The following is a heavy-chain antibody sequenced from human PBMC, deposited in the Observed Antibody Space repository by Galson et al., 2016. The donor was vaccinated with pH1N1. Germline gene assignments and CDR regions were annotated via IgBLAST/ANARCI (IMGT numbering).Heavy chain of an antibody. Sequence: QSGAEVTKPGESLKISCQASGYTFTTYWIGWVRQMPGKGLEWMGIIYPGDSETKYSPSFEGQVTFSVDKSKNTAYLHWSSLKASDTAIYYCARRSTELGLDYWGQGVPVTVSS. V-gene: IGHV5-51*03. CDR1: GYTFTTYW. J-gene: IGHJ4*02. CDR3: ARRSTELGLDY. CDR2: IYPGDSET. D-gene: IGHD2/OR15-2a*01.